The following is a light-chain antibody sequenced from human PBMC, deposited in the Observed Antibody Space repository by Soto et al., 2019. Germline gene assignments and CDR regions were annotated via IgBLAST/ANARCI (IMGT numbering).Light chain of an antibody. J-gene: IGKJ1*01. CDR2: GAS. V-gene: IGKV1-6*01. Sequence: AIQMTQSPSSLSASVGDRVTITCRASQGIRDDLGWYQQKPGKAPKVLIYGASNLQSGVPSRFTGSGSGTDFTLTISSLHPEDFATYYCLQDYTYPRTFGQGTKVEVK. CDR1: QGIRDD. CDR3: LQDYTYPRT.